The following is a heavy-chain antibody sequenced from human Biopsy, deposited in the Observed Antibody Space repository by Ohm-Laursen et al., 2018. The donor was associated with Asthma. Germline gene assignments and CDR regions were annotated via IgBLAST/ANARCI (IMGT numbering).Heavy chain of an antibody. Sequence: SLRLSCSASGFTVSRDHMFWVRQAPGKDLEWVSVIYSGGTSHTADSVRGRFTISRDFSKNTLHLQMHGLRVEDTAVYYCARGDSSGWSHYYFDYWGQGTLVTVSS. D-gene: IGHD6-19*01. CDR1: GFTVSRDH. J-gene: IGHJ4*02. V-gene: IGHV3-53*01. CDR3: ARGDSSGWSHYYFDY. CDR2: IYSGGTS.